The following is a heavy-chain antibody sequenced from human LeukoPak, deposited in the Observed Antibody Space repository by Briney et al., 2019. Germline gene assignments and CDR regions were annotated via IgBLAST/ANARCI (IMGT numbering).Heavy chain of an antibody. CDR3: ARDGSLPDY. Sequence: GGSLRLSCAASGFTFGNHWMHWVRQTPGKGLVWVSRIISDGSSTSYADSVTGRFTISRDNAKNTLYLQMNSLRAEDTAVYYCARDGSLPDYWGQGTLVTVSS. CDR2: IISDGSST. CDR1: GFTFGNHW. J-gene: IGHJ4*02. V-gene: IGHV3-74*01.